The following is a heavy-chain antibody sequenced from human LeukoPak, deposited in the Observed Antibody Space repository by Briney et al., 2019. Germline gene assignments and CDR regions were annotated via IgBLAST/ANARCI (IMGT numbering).Heavy chain of an antibody. CDR2: FDPEDGET. CDR3: ATLILITMVRIDAFDI. CDR1: GYTLTELS. J-gene: IGHJ3*02. Sequence: ASVKVSCKVSGYTLTELSMHWVRQAPGKGLEWMGGFDPEDGETIYAQKFQGRVTMTEDTSTDTAYMELSSLRSEDTAVYYCATLILITMVRIDAFDIWGQGTMVTVSS. V-gene: IGHV1-24*01. D-gene: IGHD3-10*01.